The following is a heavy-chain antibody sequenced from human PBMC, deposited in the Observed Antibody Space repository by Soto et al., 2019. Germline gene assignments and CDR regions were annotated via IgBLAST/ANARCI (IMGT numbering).Heavy chain of an antibody. CDR2: IIPIFGTA. D-gene: IGHD4-4*01. Sequence: VKVSCKASGGTFSSYAISWVRQAPGQGLEWMGGIIPIFGTANYEQKFQGRVTITADKSTSTAYMELSSLRSEDTAVYYCERAGYSNSAEDYWGQGTLVTVSS. J-gene: IGHJ4*02. V-gene: IGHV1-69*06. CDR3: ERAGYSNSAEDY. CDR1: GGTFSSYA.